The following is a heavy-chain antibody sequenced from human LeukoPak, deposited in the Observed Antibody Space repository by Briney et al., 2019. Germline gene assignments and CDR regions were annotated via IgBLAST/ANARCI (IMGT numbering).Heavy chain of an antibody. CDR1: GYTFTGYY. CDR2: INPSSGGT. J-gene: IGHJ4*02. CDR3: ARCTLWELGDFDY. Sequence: ASVKVSCKASGYTFTGYYMHWVRQAPGQGLEWMGWINPSSGGTNYGQKFQGRVTMTRDTSISTAYMELSRLRSDDTAVYYCARCTLWELGDFDYWGQGTLVTVSS. V-gene: IGHV1-2*02. D-gene: IGHD1-26*01.